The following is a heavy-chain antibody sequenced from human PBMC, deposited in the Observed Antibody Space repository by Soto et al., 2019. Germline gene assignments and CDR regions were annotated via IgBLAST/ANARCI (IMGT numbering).Heavy chain of an antibody. V-gene: IGHV4-4*02. D-gene: IGHD6-13*01. CDR2: IYHSGST. CDR3: ARDLVLIEAAGYYYYYGMDV. J-gene: IGHJ6*02. Sequence: PSETLSLTCAVSGGSISSSNWWSWVRQPPGKGLEWIGEIYHSGSTNYNPSLKSRVTISVDKSKNQFSLKLSSVTAADTAVYYCARDLVLIEAAGYYYYYGMDVWGQGTTVTVSS. CDR1: GGSISSSNW.